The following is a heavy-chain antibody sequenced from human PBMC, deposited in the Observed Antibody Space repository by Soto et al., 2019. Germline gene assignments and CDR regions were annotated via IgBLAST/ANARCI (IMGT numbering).Heavy chain of an antibody. D-gene: IGHD3-16*02. J-gene: IGHJ4*02. V-gene: IGHV3-23*01. CDR3: AKTHTFYVWGSYRHY. Sequence: GGSLRLSCAASGFTFSSYAMSWVRQAPGKGLEWVSAISGSGGSTYYADSVKGRFTISRDNSKNTLYLQMNSLRAEDTAVYYCAKTHTFYVWGSYRHYWGQGTLVTVSS. CDR2: ISGSGGST. CDR1: GFTFSSYA.